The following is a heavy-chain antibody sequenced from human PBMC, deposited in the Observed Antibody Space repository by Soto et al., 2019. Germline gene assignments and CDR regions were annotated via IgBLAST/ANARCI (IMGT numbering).Heavy chain of an antibody. CDR2: INYRGTT. D-gene: IGHD2-15*01. Sequence: QLQLQESGPGLVTPSETLSLTCTVSSGSISSSSYFWAWVRQSPAKGLEWIGSINYRGTTFYTASLRSRVTISIDTSKNQFSLTLNSVTAADTALYYCARLVACNGGSCKFDPWGQGTLVTVSS. V-gene: IGHV4-39*01. J-gene: IGHJ5*02. CDR1: SGSISSSSYF. CDR3: ARLVACNGGSCKFDP.